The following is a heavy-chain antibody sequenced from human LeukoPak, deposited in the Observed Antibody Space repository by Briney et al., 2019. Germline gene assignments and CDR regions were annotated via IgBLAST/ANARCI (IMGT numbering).Heavy chain of an antibody. CDR1: GFAFSSSA. J-gene: IGHJ4*02. V-gene: IGHV3-30*02. Sequence: GGSLRLSCGASGFAFSSSAMNWVRQGPGKGLEWVAYIAHHGNNKYYADSVKGRFTISRDNSKGSLYLQMNSLRADDTAVYYCTKNGLWLSIYWVQGTMVRVSS. CDR2: IAHHGNNK. CDR3: TKNGLWLSIY. D-gene: IGHD3-9*01.